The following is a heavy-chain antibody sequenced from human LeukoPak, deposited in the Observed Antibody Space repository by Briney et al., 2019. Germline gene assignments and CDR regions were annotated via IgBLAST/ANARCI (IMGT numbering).Heavy chain of an antibody. CDR1: GFTFSSYS. D-gene: IGHD6-13*01. CDR3: ARDGYSSSWDLSYLYYMDV. J-gene: IGHJ6*03. Sequence: TGGSLRLSCAASGFTFSSYSMNWVRQAPGKGLEWDSSISSSSSYIYYADSVKGRFTISRDNAKNSLYLQMNSLRAEDTAVYYSARDGYSSSWDLSYLYYMDVWGKGTTVTVSS. CDR2: ISSSSSYI. V-gene: IGHV3-21*01.